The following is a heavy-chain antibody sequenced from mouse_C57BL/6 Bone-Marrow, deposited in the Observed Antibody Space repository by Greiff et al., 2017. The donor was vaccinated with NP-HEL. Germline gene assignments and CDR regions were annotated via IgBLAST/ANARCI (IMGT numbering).Heavy chain of an antibody. CDR3: ASGEVVADYYAMDY. D-gene: IGHD1-1*01. J-gene: IGHJ4*01. Sequence: EVKVIESGGGLVQPGGSLKLSCAASGIDFSRYWMSWVRRAPGKGLEWIGEINPDSSTINYAPYLKDKSIISRDNAKTTLYLQMSKVRSEDTALYYCASGEVVADYYAMDYWGQGTSVTVSS. CDR1: GIDFSRYW. CDR2: INPDSSTI. V-gene: IGHV4-1*01.